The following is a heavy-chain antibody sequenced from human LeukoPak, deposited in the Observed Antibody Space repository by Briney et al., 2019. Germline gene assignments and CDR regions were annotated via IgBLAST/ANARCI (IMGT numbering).Heavy chain of an antibody. Sequence: PSETLSLTCTVSGGSISSSSYYWGWIRQPPGKGLEWIGSIYYSGSTYYNPSLKSRVTISVDTSKNQFSLKLSSVTAADTAVYYCARDGSGRYYYDSSGYYPFDYWGQGTLVTVSS. V-gene: IGHV4-39*07. D-gene: IGHD3-22*01. CDR2: IYYSGST. CDR1: GGSISSSSYY. J-gene: IGHJ4*02. CDR3: ARDGSGRYYYDSSGYYPFDY.